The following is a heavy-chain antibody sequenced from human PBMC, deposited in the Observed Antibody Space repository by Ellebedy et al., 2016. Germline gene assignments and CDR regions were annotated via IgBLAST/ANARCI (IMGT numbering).Heavy chain of an antibody. J-gene: IGHJ4*02. CDR3: ARDGGYGLSDY. Sequence: GESLKISCAASGFTFSSYWMHWVRQVPGKGLVWVSVIKSDGSSSWYAASVKGRFTISRDNAKNTLYLQMNSLRADDTAVYYCARDGGYGLSDYWGQGTLVTVSS. V-gene: IGHV3-74*01. CDR2: IKSDGSSS. CDR1: GFTFSSYW. D-gene: IGHD5-12*01.